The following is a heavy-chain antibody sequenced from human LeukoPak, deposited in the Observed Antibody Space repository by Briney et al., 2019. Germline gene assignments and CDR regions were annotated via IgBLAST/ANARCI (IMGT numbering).Heavy chain of an antibody. D-gene: IGHD4-17*01. Sequence: ASVKVSCKASGYTFTGYYMHWVRQAPGQGLEWMGWINPNSGGTNYAQKFQGGVTMTRDTSISTAYMELSRLRSDDTAVYYCARDPDDYGDYDGYWGQGTLVTVSS. V-gene: IGHV1-2*02. CDR1: GYTFTGYY. CDR2: INPNSGGT. CDR3: ARDPDDYGDYDGY. J-gene: IGHJ4*02.